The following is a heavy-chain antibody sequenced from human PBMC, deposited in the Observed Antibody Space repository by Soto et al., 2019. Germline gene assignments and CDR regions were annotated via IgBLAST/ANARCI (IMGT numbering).Heavy chain of an antibody. CDR3: ARRWGEGRVDY. CDR2: IYHSGNT. CDR1: GGSISSSNW. V-gene: IGHV4-4*01. Sequence: QVKLQESGPGLVKPSGTLSLTCAVSGGSISSSNWWSWVRQPPGKGLEWIGEIYHSGNTNYNPSPKRRAIRAVATSTYSFALRLVSETASDSAASCWARRWGEGRVDYWGQGTLVTVSS. J-gene: IGHJ4*02. D-gene: IGHD3-16*01.